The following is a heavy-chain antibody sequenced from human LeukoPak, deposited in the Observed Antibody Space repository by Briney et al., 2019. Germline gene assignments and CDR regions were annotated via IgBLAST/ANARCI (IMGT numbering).Heavy chain of an antibody. D-gene: IGHD3-10*01. J-gene: IGHJ4*02. Sequence: PGGSLRLSCAASGFTFSSYAMSWVRRAPGKGLEWVSIISGSADITYYADSVKGRFTISRDNSKNTLFLQMNSLRAEDTAIYYCAKRKYYESGPFDFWGQGTLVTVSS. CDR1: GFTFSSYA. CDR2: ISGSADIT. V-gene: IGHV3-23*01. CDR3: AKRKYYESGPFDF.